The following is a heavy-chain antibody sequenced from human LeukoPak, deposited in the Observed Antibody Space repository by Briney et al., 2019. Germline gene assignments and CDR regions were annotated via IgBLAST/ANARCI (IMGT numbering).Heavy chain of an antibody. CDR3: ARGPLLGDDYDPPFRY. Sequence: KTSETLSLTCTVSGGSISSGNYHWSWIRQPAGKGLEWIGRIYTGGSTNYNPSFKSRLTISIDKSKNQFSLKLTSVTAADSAVYFCARGPLLGDDYDPPFRYWGQGTLVTVSS. D-gene: IGHD4/OR15-4a*01. CDR2: IYTGGST. CDR1: GGSISSGNYH. J-gene: IGHJ4*02. V-gene: IGHV4-61*02.